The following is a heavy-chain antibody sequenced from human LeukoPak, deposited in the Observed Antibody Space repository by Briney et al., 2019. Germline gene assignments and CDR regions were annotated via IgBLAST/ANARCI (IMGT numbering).Heavy chain of an antibody. D-gene: IGHD6-13*01. Sequence: SETLSLTCAVYGGSFSGYYWSWIRQPPGKGLEWIGEINHSGSTNYNPSLKSRLTISVDTSKNQFSLKLSSVTAADTAVYYCARADSSSWRLWGQGTLVTVSS. CDR2: INHSGST. CDR3: ARADSSSWRL. V-gene: IGHV4-34*01. CDR1: GGSFSGYY. J-gene: IGHJ4*02.